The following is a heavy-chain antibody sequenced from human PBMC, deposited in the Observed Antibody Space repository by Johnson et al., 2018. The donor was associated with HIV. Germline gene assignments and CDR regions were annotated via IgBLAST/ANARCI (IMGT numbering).Heavy chain of an antibody. CDR2: IKQDGSEK. J-gene: IGHJ3*02. CDR1: GFTFSSSA. V-gene: IGHV3-7*03. Sequence: EVQLVESGGGLVQPGGSLRLSCAASGFTFSSSAMHWVRQAPGKGLEWVANIKQDGSEKYYVDSVKGRFTISRDNAKNSLYLQMNSLRAEDTALYYCARKSAFDAFDIWGQGTMVTVSS. CDR3: ARKSAFDAFDI.